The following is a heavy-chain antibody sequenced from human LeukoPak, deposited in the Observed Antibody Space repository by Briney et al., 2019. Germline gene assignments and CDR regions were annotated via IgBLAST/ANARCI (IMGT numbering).Heavy chain of an antibody. CDR2: INWNGGST. D-gene: IGHD3-10*01. CDR1: GFTFDDYG. J-gene: IGHJ4*02. CDR3: ARVRYYGSGNPYYFDY. V-gene: IGHV3-20*01. Sequence: GSLRLSCAASGFTFDDYGMSWVRQAPGKGLEWVSGINWNGGSTGYADSVKGRFTISRDNAKNSLYLQMNSLRAEDTALYHCARVRYYGSGNPYYFDYWGQGTLVTVSS.